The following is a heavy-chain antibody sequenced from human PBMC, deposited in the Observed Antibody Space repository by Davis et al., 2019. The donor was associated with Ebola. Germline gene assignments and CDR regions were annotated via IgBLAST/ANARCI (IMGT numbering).Heavy chain of an antibody. V-gene: IGHV3-30*02. J-gene: IGHJ4*02. Sequence: GGSLRLSCATSGFSFSNYGLQWVRQVPGKGLEWVTSIRFDGSQKYYVDSVKGRFTISRDNSKNTLYLQMNSLRAEDTAVYYCARDLYGSGSPWGYWGQGTLVTVSS. CDR1: GFSFSNYG. D-gene: IGHD3-10*01. CDR3: ARDLYGSGSPWGY. CDR2: IRFDGSQK.